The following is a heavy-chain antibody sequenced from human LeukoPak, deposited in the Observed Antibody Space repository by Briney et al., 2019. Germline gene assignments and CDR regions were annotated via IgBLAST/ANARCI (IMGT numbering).Heavy chain of an antibody. V-gene: IGHV3-73*01. D-gene: IGHD5-24*01. CDR3: TQFNY. Sequence: GGSLRLFCAASGFTFSGSPILWVRQASEKGLEWVGRIRSKADNYATAYAASVQGRCTISRDDSKNTAYLQLNSLKIEDTAVYYCTQFNYWGQGALVTVSS. CDR1: GFTFSGSP. CDR2: IRSKADNYAT. J-gene: IGHJ4*02.